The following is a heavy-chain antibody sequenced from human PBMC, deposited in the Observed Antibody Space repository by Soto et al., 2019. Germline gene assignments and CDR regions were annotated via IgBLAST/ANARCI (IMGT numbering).Heavy chain of an antibody. CDR1: GGSIVSYY. V-gene: IGHV4-4*07. D-gene: IGHD2-15*01. Sequence: PSEPQALTCTVSGGSIVSYYWRWIRQTAGKGLEWIGRIYTGGSTNYSPSLKSRVTMSVDTSKNQCSLRLTSVTAADTAVYYCARASVGPPGGGSWTMPFDIWGRGILVTSPS. CDR3: ARASVGPPGGGSWTMPFDI. CDR2: IYTGGST. J-gene: IGHJ4*02.